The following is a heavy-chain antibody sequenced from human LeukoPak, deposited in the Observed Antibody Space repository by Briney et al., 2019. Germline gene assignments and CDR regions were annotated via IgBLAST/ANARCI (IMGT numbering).Heavy chain of an antibody. Sequence: GASVKFSCKASGYTFTSYYMHWVRQAPGQGLEWMGIINPSGGSTSYAQKFQGRVTMTRDTSTSTVYMELSSLRSEDTAVYYCAREGIQLWAFDYWGQGTLVTVSS. CDR3: AREGIQLWAFDY. CDR2: INPSGGST. CDR1: GYTFTSYY. J-gene: IGHJ4*02. V-gene: IGHV1-46*01. D-gene: IGHD5-18*01.